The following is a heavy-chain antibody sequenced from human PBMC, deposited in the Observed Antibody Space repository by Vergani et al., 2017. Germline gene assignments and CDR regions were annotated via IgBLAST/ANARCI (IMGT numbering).Heavy chain of an antibody. D-gene: IGHD5-24*01. CDR3: ARLGRDGYNPPYFDY. CDR1: GGSISSSSYY. CDR2: IYYSGST. J-gene: IGHJ4*02. V-gene: IGHV4-39*01. Sequence: QLQLQESGPGLVKPSETLSLTCTVSGGSISSSSYYWGWIRQPPGKGLEWIGSIYYSGSTYYNPSLKSRVTISVDKSKNQFSLKLSSVTAADTAVYYCARLGRDGYNPPYFDYWGQGTLVTVSS.